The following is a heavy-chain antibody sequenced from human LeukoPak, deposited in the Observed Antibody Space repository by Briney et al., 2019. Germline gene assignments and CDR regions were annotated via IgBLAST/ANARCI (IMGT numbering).Heavy chain of an antibody. Sequence: SQTLSLTCTVSGGSISSGDYYWSWIRQPPWKVLEWIGYIYYSGSNYYNPSLKSRVTISVDTAKNQFSLKLRAVTAADTAVYCFSSASGPFDAWGQGTLVTVSS. V-gene: IGHV4-30-4*08. J-gene: IGHJ5*02. CDR2: IYYSGSN. CDR3: SSASGPFDA. D-gene: IGHD3-10*01. CDR1: GGSISSGDYY.